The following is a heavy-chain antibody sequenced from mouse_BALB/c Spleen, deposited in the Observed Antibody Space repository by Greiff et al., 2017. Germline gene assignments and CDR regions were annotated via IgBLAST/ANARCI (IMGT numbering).Heavy chain of an antibody. Sequence: VNVVESGPGLVAPSQSLSITCTVSGFSLTSYGVHWVRQPPGKGLEWLGMIWGGGSTDYNSALKSRLSISKDNSKSQVFLKMNSLQTDDTAMYYCARRVYDYDEGFAYWGQGTLVTVSA. J-gene: IGHJ3*01. D-gene: IGHD2-4*01. CDR3: ARRVYDYDEGFAY. CDR1: GFSLTSYG. V-gene: IGHV2-6-4*01. CDR2: IWGGGST.